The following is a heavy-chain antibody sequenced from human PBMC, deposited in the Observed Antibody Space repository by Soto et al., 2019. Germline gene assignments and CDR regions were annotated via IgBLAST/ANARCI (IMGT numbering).Heavy chain of an antibody. CDR1: GFTFSSYA. V-gene: IGHV3-23*01. J-gene: IGHJ3*02. CDR3: AKDQSPLYGGKNLNYDAFDI. CDR2: ISGSGGST. D-gene: IGHD4-17*01. Sequence: PGGSLRLSCAASGFTFSSYAMSWVRQAPGKGLEWVSAISGSGGSTYYADSVKGRFTISRDNSKNTLYLQMNSLRAEDTAVYYCAKDQSPLYGGKNLNYDAFDIWGQGTMVTVSS.